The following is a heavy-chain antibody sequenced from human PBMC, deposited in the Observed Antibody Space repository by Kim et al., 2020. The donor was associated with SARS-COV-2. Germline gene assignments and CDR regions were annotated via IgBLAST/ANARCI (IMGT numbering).Heavy chain of an antibody. Sequence: GESLKISCKGSGYSFTNYWIGWVRQMPGTGLEWMGIIFPGDSDTRYSPPFQGQVTISADKSISTAYLQWSSLKASDSAMYYCARRGEGLLSLDYWGQGTLVTVAS. CDR2: IFPGDSDT. CDR3: ARRGEGLLSLDY. J-gene: IGHJ4*02. V-gene: IGHV5-51*01. CDR1: GYSFTNYW. D-gene: IGHD3-10*01.